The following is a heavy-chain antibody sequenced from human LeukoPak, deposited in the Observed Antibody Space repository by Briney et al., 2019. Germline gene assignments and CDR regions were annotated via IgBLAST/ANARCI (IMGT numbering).Heavy chain of an antibody. V-gene: IGHV4-39*07. D-gene: IGHD6-13*01. CDR1: GGSISSISYY. CDR2: INHSGST. J-gene: IGHJ4*02. CDR3: ARERSSWTRVPNFDY. Sequence: SETLSLTCTVSGGSISSISYYWGWIRQPPGKGLEWIGEINHSGSTNYNPSLKSRVTISVDTSKNQFSLRLSSVTAADTAVYYCARERSSWTRVPNFDYWGQGTLVTVSS.